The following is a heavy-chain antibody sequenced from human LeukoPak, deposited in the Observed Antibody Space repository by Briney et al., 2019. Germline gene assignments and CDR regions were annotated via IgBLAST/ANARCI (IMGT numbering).Heavy chain of an antibody. D-gene: IGHD3-22*01. J-gene: IGHJ4*02. CDR2: ISYDGSNK. CDR1: GFTFSNYG. CDR3: AKDVMHYYDSYFDY. Sequence: GGSLRLSCAASGFTFSNYGMHWVRQAPGKGLEWVAVISYDGSNKYYADSVKGRFTISRDNSKNTLYLQMNSLRAEDTAVYYCAKDVMHYYDSYFDYWGQGTLVTVSS. V-gene: IGHV3-30*18.